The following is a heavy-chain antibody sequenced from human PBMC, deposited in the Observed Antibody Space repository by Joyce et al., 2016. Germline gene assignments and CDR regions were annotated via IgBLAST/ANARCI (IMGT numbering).Heavy chain of an antibody. V-gene: IGHV3-23*01. CDR3: AKDVSNYIGGSSY. J-gene: IGHJ4*02. CDR2: IDNSGGVT. Sequence: EVQLLESGGGLIQPGGSLRLSCVTSGFPFSSDGMPWVRQGPGNGLDWVSTIDNSGGVTNYADSVRGRFTISRDNSKNTLYLQMNSLRAEDTALYYCAKDVSNYIGGSSYWGQGTLVTVSS. D-gene: IGHD2-15*01. CDR1: GFPFSSDG.